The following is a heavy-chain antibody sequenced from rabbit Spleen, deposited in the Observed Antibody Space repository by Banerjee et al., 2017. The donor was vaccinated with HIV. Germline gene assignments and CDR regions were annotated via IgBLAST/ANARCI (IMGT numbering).Heavy chain of an antibody. CDR3: AGGRRDTGGDWGL. CDR1: GFSFSSSYD. V-gene: IGHV1S45*01. D-gene: IGHD2-1*01. Sequence: QEQLVESGGGLVQPGASLTLTCTASGFSFSSSYDMCWVRQAPGKGLEWIACIYTGNAKTYYASWAKGRYTLSKTSSTTVTLEMTSLTAADTATYFCAGGRRDTGGDWGLWGQGTLVTVS. CDR2: IYTGNAKT. J-gene: IGHJ3*01.